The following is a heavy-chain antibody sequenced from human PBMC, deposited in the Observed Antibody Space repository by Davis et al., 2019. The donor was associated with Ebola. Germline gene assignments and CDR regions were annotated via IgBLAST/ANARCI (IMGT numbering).Heavy chain of an antibody. Sequence: GESLKTPCAASGFPLSSYSMNWVRQAPGKGPEWVSYISSSSSTIYYADSVKGRFTISRDNAKNSLYLQMNSLRDEDTAVYYCASLPLGYSGYDTFDYWGQGTLVTVSS. CDR3: ASLPLGYSGYDTFDY. D-gene: IGHD5-12*01. V-gene: IGHV3-48*02. J-gene: IGHJ4*02. CDR1: GFPLSSYS. CDR2: ISSSSSTI.